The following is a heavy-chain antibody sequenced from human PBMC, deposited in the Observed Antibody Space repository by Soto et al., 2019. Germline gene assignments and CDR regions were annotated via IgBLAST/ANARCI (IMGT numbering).Heavy chain of an antibody. D-gene: IGHD6-6*01. J-gene: IGHJ4*02. CDR2: ITRDGYNK. Sequence: QVQLVESGGGVVQPGRSLRLSCAGSGFIFKNYALNWVRQAPGKGLEWVASITRDGYNKYYADSVKCRFTISRDNSRDTLGLQMTALTIEDSSVYYCTKSSGGSSSVGMDYWGQGTRVTVSS. CDR3: TKSSGGSSSVGMDY. V-gene: IGHV3-30*04. CDR1: GFIFKNYA.